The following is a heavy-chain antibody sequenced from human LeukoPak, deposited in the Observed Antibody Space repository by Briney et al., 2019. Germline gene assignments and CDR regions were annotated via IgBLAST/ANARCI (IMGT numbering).Heavy chain of an antibody. Sequence: GGSLRLSCAASRFTFSSYTMHWVRQAPGKGLEWVAIISYDGSSRYYADSVKGRFTLSRDNSKNMLYLQMSSLRADDTAVYYCARESLGGSWFDYWGQGTLVTVSS. J-gene: IGHJ4*02. V-gene: IGHV3-30*04. D-gene: IGHD6-13*01. CDR1: RFTFSSYT. CDR2: ISYDGSSR. CDR3: ARESLGGSWFDY.